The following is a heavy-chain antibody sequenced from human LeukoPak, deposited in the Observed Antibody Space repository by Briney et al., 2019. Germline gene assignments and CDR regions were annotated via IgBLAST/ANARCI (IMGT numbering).Heavy chain of an antibody. CDR3: AIEARSHGGGYYYGLDV. J-gene: IGHJ6*02. CDR2: IKPNSGVT. V-gene: IGHV1-2*02. CDR1: GYTFSGDY. D-gene: IGHD3-10*01. Sequence: EASVKVSCKASGYTFSGDYIHWVRQAPGQGLEWVGWIKPNSGVTNYAQKFQGRVTLTTDTSISAAYMELSSVISDDTAVYYCAIEARSHGGGYYYGLDVWGQGTTVTVSS.